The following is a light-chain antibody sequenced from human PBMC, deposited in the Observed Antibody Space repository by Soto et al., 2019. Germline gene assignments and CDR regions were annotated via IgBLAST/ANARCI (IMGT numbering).Light chain of an antibody. CDR2: DAS. CDR3: QQYNSYPGT. Sequence: DIQMTQSPSTLSASVGDRVTITCQASQDIVNWLAWYQHTPGKAPQPLIFDASTLQSGVPSRFIGSASGTEFTLTINNLQPDDLGTYFCQQYNSYPGTFGQGTKVEIK. J-gene: IGKJ1*01. V-gene: IGKV1-5*01. CDR1: QDIVNW.